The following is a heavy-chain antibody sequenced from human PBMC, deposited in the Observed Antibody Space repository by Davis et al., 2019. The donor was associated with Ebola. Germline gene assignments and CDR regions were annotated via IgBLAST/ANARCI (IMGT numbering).Heavy chain of an antibody. J-gene: IGHJ3*01. CDR1: GFGFSNYW. CDR2: VSPDGSAT. V-gene: IGHV3-74*01. CDR3: VKDTSNIWFDV. D-gene: IGHD2/OR15-2a*01. Sequence: PGGSLRLSCAASGFGFSNYWIHWVRQAPGKGLVWVSRVSPDGSATGYADSVKGRFTTSRDNSKNTLHLQMNSLRVEDTAMYYCVKDTSNIWFDVWGQGTLVTVSA.